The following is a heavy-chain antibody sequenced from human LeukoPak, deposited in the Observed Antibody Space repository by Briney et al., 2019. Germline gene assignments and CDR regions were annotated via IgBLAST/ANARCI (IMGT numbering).Heavy chain of an antibody. Sequence: GGSLRLSCAASGFTFSSYAMHWVRQAPGKVLEWVAVISYDGSNKYYADSVKGRFTISRDNSKNPLSLQMNSLRAEDPAVYYCARDSQSPITTVMVYWGQGTLVTVSS. CDR3: ARDSQSPITTVMVY. J-gene: IGHJ4*02. V-gene: IGHV3-30-3*01. D-gene: IGHD4-11*01. CDR2: ISYDGSNK. CDR1: GFTFSSYA.